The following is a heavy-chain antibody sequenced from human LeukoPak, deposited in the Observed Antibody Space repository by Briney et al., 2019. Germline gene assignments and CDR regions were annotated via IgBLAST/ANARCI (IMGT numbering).Heavy chain of an antibody. CDR3: ARVRTDILTGYRIDY. V-gene: IGHV3-21*01. J-gene: IGHJ4*02. CDR2: ISSSSSYI. CDR1: GFTFSSYS. Sequence: GGSLRLSCAASGFTFSSYSMNWVRQAPGKGLEWVSSISSSSSYIYYADSVKGRFTISRGNAKNSLYLQMNSLRAEDTAVYYCARVRTDILTGYRIDYWGQGTLVTVSS. D-gene: IGHD3-9*01.